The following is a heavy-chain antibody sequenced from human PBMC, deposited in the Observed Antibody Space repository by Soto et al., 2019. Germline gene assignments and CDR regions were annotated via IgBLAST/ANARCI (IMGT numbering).Heavy chain of an antibody. J-gene: IGHJ6*02. V-gene: IGHV1-3*01. D-gene: IGHD6-6*01. Sequence: ASVKVSCKASGYTFTSYAMHWVRQAPGQRLEWMGWINAGNGNTKYSQKFQGRVTITRDTSASTAYMELSSLRSEDTAVYYCARGEGIAARPGTYYYYGMDVWGQGTTVTVS. CDR1: GYTFTSYA. CDR3: ARGEGIAARPGTYYYYGMDV. CDR2: INAGNGNT.